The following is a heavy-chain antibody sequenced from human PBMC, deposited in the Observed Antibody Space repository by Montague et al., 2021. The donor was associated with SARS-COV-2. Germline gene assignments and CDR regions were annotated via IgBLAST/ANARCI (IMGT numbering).Heavy chain of an antibody. Sequence: PALVKPXQTLTLTCTFSGFSLSTSGVGVGWIRQPPGKALEWLALXYWDDDKHYSPSLKSRLTITKDTSKNQVVLTMTNMDPVDTATYYCAHRDSGRIAAAGFDYWGQGTLVTVSS. CDR2: XYWDDDK. CDR1: GFSLSTSGVG. V-gene: IGHV2-5*02. J-gene: IGHJ4*02. D-gene: IGHD6-13*01. CDR3: AHRDSGRIAAAGFDY.